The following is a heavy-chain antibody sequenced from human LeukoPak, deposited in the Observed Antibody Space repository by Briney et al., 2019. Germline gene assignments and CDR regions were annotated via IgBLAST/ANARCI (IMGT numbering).Heavy chain of an antibody. Sequence: ASVKVSFKASGGTFSSYAISWVRQAPGQGLEWMGRIIPIFGTANYAQKFQGRVTITTDESTSTAYMELSSLRSEDTAVYYCARGTTTVTLDYWGQGTLVTVSS. J-gene: IGHJ4*02. CDR1: GGTFSSYA. D-gene: IGHD4-17*01. CDR3: ARGTTTVTLDY. V-gene: IGHV1-69*05. CDR2: IIPIFGTA.